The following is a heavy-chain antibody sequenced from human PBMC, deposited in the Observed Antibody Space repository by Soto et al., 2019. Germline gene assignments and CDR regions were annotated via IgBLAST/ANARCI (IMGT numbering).Heavy chain of an antibody. D-gene: IGHD3-16*01. CDR3: AGFTYYYYMDV. J-gene: IGHJ6*03. Sequence: QLQLQESGPGLVKPSENLSLTCTVSGGSISSSSYYWGWIRQPPGKGLEWIGSIYYSGSTYYNPSLKSRVTISVDTSKNQFSLKLSSVTAADTAVYYCAGFTYYYYMDVWGKGTTVTVSS. V-gene: IGHV4-39*01. CDR1: GGSISSSSYY. CDR2: IYYSGST.